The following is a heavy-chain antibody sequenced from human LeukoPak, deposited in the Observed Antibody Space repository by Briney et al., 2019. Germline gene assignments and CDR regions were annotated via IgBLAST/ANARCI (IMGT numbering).Heavy chain of an antibody. V-gene: IGHV3-7*03. D-gene: IGHD2/OR15-2a*01. CDR3: AKVSSRNAFDI. J-gene: IGHJ3*02. CDR1: GFAFNTYG. CDR2: IKQDGSEK. Sequence: GGSLRLSCAASGFAFNTYGMDWVRQAPGKGLEWVANIKQDGSEKYYVDSVKGRFTISRDNAKNSLHLQMNSLRAEDMALYYCAKVSSRNAFDIWGQGTMVTVSS.